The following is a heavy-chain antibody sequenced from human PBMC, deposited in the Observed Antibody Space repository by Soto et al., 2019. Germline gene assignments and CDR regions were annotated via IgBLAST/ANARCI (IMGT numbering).Heavy chain of an antibody. Sequence: QVQLVQSGAEMKKPGASVKISCKASGYTFINYALHWVRQAPGQRLEWMGWINADNGNTRYSQRFQGRVTITRDTSANTAYMELSDLRSEDTAVYYCANDRIIMLRGVLLLHYWGQGTLVTVSS. CDR1: GYTFINYA. CDR2: INADNGNT. D-gene: IGHD3-10*01. CDR3: ANDRIIMLRGVLLLHY. V-gene: IGHV1-3*01. J-gene: IGHJ4*02.